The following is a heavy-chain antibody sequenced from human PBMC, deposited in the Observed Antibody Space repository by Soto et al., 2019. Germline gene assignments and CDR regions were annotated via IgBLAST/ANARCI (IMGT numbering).Heavy chain of an antibody. CDR2: IYYSRST. CDR3: ARGGPRVEY. Sequence: SEPLSLTCTVSVGSVSSGSYYWSWILHPPGKGLEWIGYIYYSRSTNYNPSLKSRVTISVDTSKNQFSLKLSSVTAADTAVYYCARGGPRVEYWGPGTLVTVSS. V-gene: IGHV4-61*01. J-gene: IGHJ4*02. CDR1: VGSVSSGSYY.